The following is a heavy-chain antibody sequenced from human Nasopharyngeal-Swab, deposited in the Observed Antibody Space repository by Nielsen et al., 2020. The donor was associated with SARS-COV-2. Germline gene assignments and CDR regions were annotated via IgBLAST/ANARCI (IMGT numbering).Heavy chain of an antibody. CDR3: AKDFSGSYGGMDV. V-gene: IGHV3-30*18. CDR1: GFTSSSYG. CDR2: ISYDGSNK. Sequence: GESLKISCAASGFTSSSYGMHWVRQAPGKGLEWVAVISYDGSNKYYADSVKGRFTISRDNSKNTLYLQMNSLRAEDTAVYYCAKDFSGSYGGMDVWGQGTTVTVSS. J-gene: IGHJ6*02. D-gene: IGHD1-26*01.